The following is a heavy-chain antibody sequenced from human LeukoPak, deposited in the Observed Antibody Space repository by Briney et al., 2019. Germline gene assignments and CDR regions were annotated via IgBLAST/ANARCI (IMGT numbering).Heavy chain of an antibody. CDR2: ISYDGSNK. V-gene: IGHV3-30*04. CDR1: GFTFSNYA. D-gene: IGHD6-13*01. J-gene: IGHJ4*02. CDR3: ARTPAAAGT. Sequence: GGSLRLSCAASGFTFSNYALHWVRQAPGKGLEWVTFISYDGSNKYYADSVKGRFTISRDNSKSTLYLQMNSLRAEDTAVYYCARTPAAAGTWGQGTLVTVSS.